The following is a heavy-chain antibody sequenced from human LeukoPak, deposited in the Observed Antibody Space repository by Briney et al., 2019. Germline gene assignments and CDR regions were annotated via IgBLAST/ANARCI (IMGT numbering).Heavy chain of an antibody. D-gene: IGHD6-13*01. V-gene: IGHV3-49*04. CDR3: TTGYSSSLNLN. Sequence: PGRSLRLSCTASGFTFGDYVMSWVRQAPGKGLEWVGFIRSKAYGGTTKNAASVKGRFTISRDDSRSIAYLQMNSLKTEDTAVYYCTTGYSSSLNLNWGQGTLVTVSS. CDR1: GFTFGDYV. J-gene: IGHJ1*01. CDR2: IRSKAYGGTT.